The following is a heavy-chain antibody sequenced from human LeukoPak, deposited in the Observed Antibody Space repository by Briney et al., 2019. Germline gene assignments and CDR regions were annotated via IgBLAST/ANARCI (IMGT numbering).Heavy chain of an antibody. CDR2: ISSSGSTI. Sequence: GGSLRLSCAASGFTFSDYYMSWIRQAPGKGLEWVSYISSSGSTIYYADSVKGRFTISRDNAKNSLYLQMNSLRAGDTAVYYCGPWVVPAAILRTSYGMDVWGQGTTVTVSS. D-gene: IGHD2-2*01. CDR1: GFTFSDYY. CDR3: GPWVVPAAILRTSYGMDV. V-gene: IGHV3-11*01. J-gene: IGHJ6*02.